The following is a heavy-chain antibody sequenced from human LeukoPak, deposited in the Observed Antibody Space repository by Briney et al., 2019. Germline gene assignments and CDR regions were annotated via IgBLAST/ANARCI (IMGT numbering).Heavy chain of an antibody. Sequence: SETLSHTCTVSGGSISSYYWSWIRQPPGKGLEWIGYIYYSGSTNYNPSLKSRVTISVDTSKNQFSLKLSSVTAADTAVYYCARVSVVTPDWFDPWGQGTLVTVSS. CDR1: GGSISSYY. CDR3: ARVSVVTPDWFDP. J-gene: IGHJ5*02. CDR2: IYYSGST. V-gene: IGHV4-59*01. D-gene: IGHD4-23*01.